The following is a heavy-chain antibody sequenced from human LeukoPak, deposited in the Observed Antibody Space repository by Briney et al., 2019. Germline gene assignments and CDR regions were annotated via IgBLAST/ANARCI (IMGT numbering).Heavy chain of an antibody. D-gene: IGHD5-24*01. J-gene: IGHJ4*02. CDR1: GYSFTSYW. Sequence: GESLKISCQGSGYSFTSYWIGWVRQTPGKGLEWMGSIYPGDSNTKYNPSFQGQVIISADKSISTAYLQWSSLKPSDTAMDYCARRRRDGYIDYWGQGTLVTVSS. CDR3: ARRRRDGYIDY. CDR2: IYPGDSNT. V-gene: IGHV5-51*01.